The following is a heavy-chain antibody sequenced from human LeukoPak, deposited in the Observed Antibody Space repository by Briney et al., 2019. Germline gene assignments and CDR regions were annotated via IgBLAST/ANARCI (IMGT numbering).Heavy chain of an antibody. CDR1: GGSISSYY. CDR2: IYYSGST. CDR3: ARDEYSSSWYQH. Sequence: SETLSLTCTVSGGSISSYYWSWIRQTPGKGLEWIGYIYYSGSTNYNPSLKSRVTISVDTSKNQFSLKLSSVTAADTAVYYCARDEYSSSWYQHWGQGTLVTVSS. J-gene: IGHJ4*02. D-gene: IGHD6-13*01. V-gene: IGHV4-59*01.